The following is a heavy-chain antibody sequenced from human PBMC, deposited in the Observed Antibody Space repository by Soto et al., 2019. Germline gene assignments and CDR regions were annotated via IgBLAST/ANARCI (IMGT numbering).Heavy chain of an antibody. CDR2: IYYSGST. D-gene: IGHD5-18*01. CDR1: GGSVSSGSYY. V-gene: IGHV4-61*01. J-gene: IGHJ4*02. Sequence: QVQLQESGPGLVKPSETLSLTCTVSGGSVSSGSYYWSWIRQPPGKGLEWIGYIYYSGSTNYNPSLKSRVTISVDTSKNQFSLTLSSVTAAHTAVYYCARVRGYSYGWTFDYWGQGTLVTVYS. CDR3: ARVRGYSYGWTFDY.